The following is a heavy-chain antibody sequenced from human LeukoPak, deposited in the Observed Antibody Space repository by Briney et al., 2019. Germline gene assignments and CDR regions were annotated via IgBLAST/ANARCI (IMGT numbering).Heavy chain of an antibody. CDR2: IKQDGSEE. CDR3: ARGVAAGIDY. D-gene: IGHD2-15*01. J-gene: IGHJ4*02. V-gene: IGHV3-7*04. Sequence: GGSLRLSCAASGFTSSSYWMSWVRQAPGEGLEWVANIKQDGSEEYYVDSVKGRFTISRDNAKNALYLQMNSLRAEDTAVYYCARGVAAGIDYSGQGSLVIVSS. CDR1: GFTSSSYW.